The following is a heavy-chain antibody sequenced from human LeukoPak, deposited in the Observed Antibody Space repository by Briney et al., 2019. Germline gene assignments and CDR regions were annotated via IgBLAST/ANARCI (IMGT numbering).Heavy chain of an antibody. CDR1: GFTFDDYG. V-gene: IGHV3-20*04. CDR3: ARNWFGEPMGYYFDY. J-gene: IGHJ4*02. CDR2: INWNGGSR. Sequence: GGSLRLSCAASGFTFDDYGMSWVRQAPGKGREWVSVINWNGGSRGYADSVKGRFAISRDNAKNSLYLQMNSLRAEDTALYYCARNWFGEPMGYYFDYWGQGTLVTVSS. D-gene: IGHD3-10*01.